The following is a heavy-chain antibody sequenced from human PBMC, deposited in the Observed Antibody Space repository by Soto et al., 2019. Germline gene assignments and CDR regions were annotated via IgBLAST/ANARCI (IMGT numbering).Heavy chain of an antibody. CDR1: GFTFSSYG. D-gene: IGHD4-17*01. J-gene: IGHJ3*02. CDR3: ARDPVRGLGIAFDI. Sequence: EAQLLASGGGLVQPGGSLRLSCVASGFTFSSYGMRWVRQAPGKGLEWVSSISGSGDTTYYGDSVQGRFTISRDNSKDTLYVHMNSLRAEDTAVYYCARDPVRGLGIAFDIWGHGTMLTVSS. CDR2: ISGSGDTT. V-gene: IGHV3-23*01.